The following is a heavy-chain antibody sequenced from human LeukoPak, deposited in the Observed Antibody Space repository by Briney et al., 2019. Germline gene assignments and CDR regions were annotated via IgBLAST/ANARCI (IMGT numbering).Heavy chain of an antibody. Sequence: SQTLSLTCAVSGGSISSGGYSWSWIRQPPGKGLEWLGYIYHSGSTYYNPSLKSRVTISVDRSKNQFSLKLSSVTAADTAVYYCARAAITIFGVAQNWFDPWGQGTLVTVSS. D-gene: IGHD3-3*01. CDR2: IYHSGST. CDR3: ARAAITIFGVAQNWFDP. CDR1: GGSISSGGYS. V-gene: IGHV4-30-2*01. J-gene: IGHJ5*02.